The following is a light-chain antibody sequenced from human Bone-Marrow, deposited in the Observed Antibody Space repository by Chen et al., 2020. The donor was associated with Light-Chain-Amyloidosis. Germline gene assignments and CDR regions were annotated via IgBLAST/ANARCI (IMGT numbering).Light chain of an antibody. Sequence: SYVLTQPSSVSVAPGQTATIACGGNNIGSTSVHWYPQTPGQAPLLVVYDDSYRPSGIPGRLSGANAGNTATRTISWVEAGDEADYYCQVWDRSSDRPVFGGGTKLTVL. CDR3: QVWDRSSDRPV. CDR1: NIGSTS. V-gene: IGLV3-21*02. J-gene: IGLJ3*02. CDR2: DDS.